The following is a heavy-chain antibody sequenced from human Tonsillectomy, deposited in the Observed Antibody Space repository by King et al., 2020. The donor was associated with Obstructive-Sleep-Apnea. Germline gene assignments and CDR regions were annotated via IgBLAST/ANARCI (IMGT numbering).Heavy chain of an antibody. J-gene: IGHJ4*02. Sequence: DVQLVESGGGLVQPGRSLRLSCAASGFTFDDYAMHWVRQAPGKGLEWVSGISWNSGSIGYADSVKGRFTISRDNAKNSLYLQMNRLRAEDTAMYFCAKDLSSGWYSPQDDWGQGTLVTVSS. V-gene: IGHV3-9*01. CDR2: ISWNSGSI. CDR3: AKDLSSGWYSPQDD. CDR1: GFTFDDYA. D-gene: IGHD6-19*01.